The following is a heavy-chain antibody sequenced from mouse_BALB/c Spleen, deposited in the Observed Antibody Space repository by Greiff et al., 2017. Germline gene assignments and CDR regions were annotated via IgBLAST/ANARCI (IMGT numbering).Heavy chain of an antibody. CDR1: GYTFTSYW. CDR2: IDPSDSET. J-gene: IGHJ4*01. CDR3: ARSGYYGSPAMDY. V-gene: IGHV1-69*02. Sequence: QVQLQQPGAELVKPGAPVKLSCKASGYTFTSYWMNWVKQRPGRGLEWIGRIDPSDSETHYNQKFKDKATLTVDKSSSTAYIQLSSLTSEDSAVYYCARSGYYGSPAMDYWGQGTSVTVSS. D-gene: IGHD1-1*01.